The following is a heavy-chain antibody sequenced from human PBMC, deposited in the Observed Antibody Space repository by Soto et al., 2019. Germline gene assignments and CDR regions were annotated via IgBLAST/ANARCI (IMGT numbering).Heavy chain of an antibody. CDR2: IYYSGGT. V-gene: IGHV4-59*08. CDR3: ARGNSFGSGIGYSDH. CDR1: DGSINYYY. D-gene: IGHD3-10*01. Sequence: SETLSLTCTVSDGSINYYYWNWIRQPPGKGLEWIGYIYYSGGTKYSPSLKSRVTISVDTSKNQFSLKLRSVTAADTAIYYCARGNSFGSGIGYSDHWGQGAQVTVSS. J-gene: IGHJ4*02.